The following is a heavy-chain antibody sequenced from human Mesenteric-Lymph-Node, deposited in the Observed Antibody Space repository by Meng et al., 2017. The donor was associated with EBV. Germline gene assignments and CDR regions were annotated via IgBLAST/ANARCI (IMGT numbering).Heavy chain of an antibody. D-gene: IGHD3-22*01. CDR1: DGSFSNYY. J-gene: IGHJ5*02. CDR2: INRIGGT. V-gene: IGHV4-34*01. CDR3: ARGYTYNYESGVPPFDL. Sequence: QGQFRQVGVGLLKPSETLSLPCAVYDGSFSNYYWSWIRQSPEKGLEWIGEINRIGGTDYNPSLKSRVTISVDTSKNQFSLRLSSVTAADTAVYYCARGYTYNYESGVPPFDLWGHGTLVTVSS.